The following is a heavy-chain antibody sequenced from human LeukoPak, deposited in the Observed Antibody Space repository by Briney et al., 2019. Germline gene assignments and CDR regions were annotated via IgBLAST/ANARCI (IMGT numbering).Heavy chain of an antibody. J-gene: IGHJ4*02. CDR3: ARDGEVSNYDDFDY. D-gene: IGHD4-11*01. Sequence: ASVKVSCKASGYTFTGYYMHWVRQAPGQGLEWMGWTNPNSGGTNYAQKFQGRVTMTRDTSIGTAYMELSRLRSDDTAVYYCARDGEVSNYDDFDYWGQGTLVTVSS. V-gene: IGHV1-2*02. CDR2: TNPNSGGT. CDR1: GYTFTGYY.